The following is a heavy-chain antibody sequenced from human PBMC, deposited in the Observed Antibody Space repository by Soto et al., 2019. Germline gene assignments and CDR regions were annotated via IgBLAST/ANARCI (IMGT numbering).Heavy chain of an antibody. CDR3: ARDPPDFHSAFDY. D-gene: IGHD4-4*01. CDR2: TYYRSKWYN. CDR1: GDSVSSNRAA. J-gene: IGHJ4*02. V-gene: IGHV6-1*01. Sequence: SQTLSLTCAISGDSVSSNRAAWNWIRQSPSRGLEWLGRTYYRSKWYNDYALSVKSRITINPDTSKNQFSLHLNSVTPEDTAVYYCARDPPDFHSAFDYWGQGTLVTAPQ.